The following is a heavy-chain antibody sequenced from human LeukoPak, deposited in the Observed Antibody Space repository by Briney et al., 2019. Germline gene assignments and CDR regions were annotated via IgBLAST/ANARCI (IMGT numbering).Heavy chain of an antibody. CDR3: ASFYYGSGSYYNAGGFDI. J-gene: IGHJ3*02. D-gene: IGHD3-10*01. CDR1: GYTFSSYG. CDR2: ISGYNGNT. V-gene: IGHV1-18*01. Sequence: ASVTVSCKASGYTFSSYGISWVRQAPGQGLEWMGWISGYNGNTDYAQKLQGRVIMTTDTSTSTAYMELRSLRSDDTAMYYCASFYYGSGSYYNAGGFDIWGQGTMVTVSS.